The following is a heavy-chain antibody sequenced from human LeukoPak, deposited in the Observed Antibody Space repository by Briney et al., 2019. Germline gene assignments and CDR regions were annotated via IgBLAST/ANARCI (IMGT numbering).Heavy chain of an antibody. CDR1: GFTFSTYA. Sequence: GGSLRLSCAASGFTFSTYAMSWVRQAPGKGLEWVGRFKSKTDGWTTDYAAPVNGRFTASRDDLKNTLYLQMNSLKAEDTAIYYCTTSGVFAPYDSFDIWGQGTMVTVSS. J-gene: IGHJ3*02. D-gene: IGHD3-22*01. V-gene: IGHV3-15*01. CDR3: TTSGVFAPYDSFDI. CDR2: FKSKTDGWTT.